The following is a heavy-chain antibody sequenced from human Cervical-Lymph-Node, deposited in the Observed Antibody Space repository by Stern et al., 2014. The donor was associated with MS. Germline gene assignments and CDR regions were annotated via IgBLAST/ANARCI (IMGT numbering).Heavy chain of an antibody. J-gene: IGHJ4*02. D-gene: IGHD5-12*01. V-gene: IGHV1-18*01. Sequence: VQLVESGAEVKKPGAPVKVSCKASGYTFSSYGISWVRQAPGQGLEWMGWISAYNGNKNYAQKVKGRVTMTTDNSKRTASMELRSLRADDTALYYCARVRRYGGYHYWGQGTLVTVSS. CDR1: GYTFSSYG. CDR3: ARVRRYGGYHY. CDR2: ISAYNGNK.